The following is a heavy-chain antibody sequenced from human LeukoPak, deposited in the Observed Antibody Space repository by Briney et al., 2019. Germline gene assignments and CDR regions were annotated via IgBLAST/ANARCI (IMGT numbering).Heavy chain of an antibody. D-gene: IGHD6-6*01. Sequence: QPGGSLRLSCAASGFTFISYWMYWVRQAPGKGLVWVSRINGYGSSTDFADSVKGRFTISRDNAKNTLYLQMNSLRAEDTAVYYCARDAPGNSALDYWGQGTLVTVSS. J-gene: IGHJ4*02. CDR1: GFTFISYW. V-gene: IGHV3-74*01. CDR3: ARDAPGNSALDY. CDR2: INGYGSST.